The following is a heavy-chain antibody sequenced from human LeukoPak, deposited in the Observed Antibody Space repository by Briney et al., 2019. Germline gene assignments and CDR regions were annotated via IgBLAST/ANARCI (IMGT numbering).Heavy chain of an antibody. D-gene: IGHD4-17*01. J-gene: IGHJ6*03. CDR3: ARVKHGDYFYYYYYMDV. CDR1: GYTFTGYY. CDR2: ISAYNGNT. Sequence: ASVKVSCKASGYTFTGYYMHGVRQAPGQGLEWMGWISAYNGNTNYAQKLQGRVTMTTDTSTSTAYMELRSLRSDDTAVYYCARVKHGDYFYYYYYMDVWGEGTTVTISS. V-gene: IGHV1-18*04.